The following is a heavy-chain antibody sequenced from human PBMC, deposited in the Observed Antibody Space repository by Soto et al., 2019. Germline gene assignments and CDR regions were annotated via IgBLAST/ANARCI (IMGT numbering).Heavy chain of an antibody. D-gene: IGHD3-22*01. Sequence: SETLYLTCSVSGGSIRSGDYYLSWIRQPPGKGLEWIGYIYYSGSTYYNPSLKSRVTISVDTSKNQFSLKLSSVTAADTAVYYCARDFDDSSVWGQGTLVTVS. CDR3: ARDFDDSSV. V-gene: IGHV4-30-4*01. CDR1: GGSIRSGDYY. J-gene: IGHJ4*02. CDR2: IYYSGST.